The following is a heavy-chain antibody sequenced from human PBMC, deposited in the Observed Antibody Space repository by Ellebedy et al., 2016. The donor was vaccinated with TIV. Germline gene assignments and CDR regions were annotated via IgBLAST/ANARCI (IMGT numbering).Heavy chain of an antibody. CDR1: GGSPSSGDFY. D-gene: IGHD5-24*01. CDR2: VHYRGYT. J-gene: IGHJ4*02. Sequence: MPSETLSLTCTVSGGSPSSGDFYWNWIRQPPGKGLEWIAYVHYRGYTNYNPSLESRVAISLDTSKNQVSLKLTSVTAADTAVYYCAREGIDGYNYFDYWGRGTLVTVSS. V-gene: IGHV4-61*08. CDR3: AREGIDGYNYFDY.